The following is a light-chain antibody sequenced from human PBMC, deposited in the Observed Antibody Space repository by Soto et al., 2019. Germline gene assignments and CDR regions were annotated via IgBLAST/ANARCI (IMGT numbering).Light chain of an antibody. V-gene: IGKV1-9*01. J-gene: IGKJ2*01. Sequence: DIQLTQSPSFLSASVGDRVTITCRASQGISSYLAWFQQKPGKAPNLLIYDASVIQTGVPSRFSGSGSGSEFTLTISSLQPEDFATYYCQQLHTYPYTFGQGTKLEIK. CDR2: DAS. CDR3: QQLHTYPYT. CDR1: QGISSY.